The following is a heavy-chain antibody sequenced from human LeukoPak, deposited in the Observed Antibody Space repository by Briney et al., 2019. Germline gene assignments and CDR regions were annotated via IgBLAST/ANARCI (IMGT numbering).Heavy chain of an antibody. CDR1: GFTFSDYV. D-gene: IGHD5-18*01. CDR3: AKHGDTAMWLDY. J-gene: IGHJ4*02. V-gene: IGHV3-23*01. Sequence: GGSLILSCAASGFTFSDYVMSWVRQAPGKGLELVSGISGSGGSIYYADSVKGRFTISRDSSKNTLNLQMNSPRAEDTAVYYCAKHGDTAMWLDYWGEGTLVTVSS. CDR2: ISGSGGSI.